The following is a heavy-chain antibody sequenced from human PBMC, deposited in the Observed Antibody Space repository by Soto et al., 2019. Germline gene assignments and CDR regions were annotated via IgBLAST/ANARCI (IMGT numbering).Heavy chain of an antibody. CDR1: GFTFSNYT. Sequence: SGGSLRLSCAASGFTFSNYTMHWVRQAPGKGLEWVALISYDEIDKYFADAAKGRFTISRDNSKNTLYLQMDSLRAEDTAVYYCAGRSGSSDYWGRGTLVTVSS. CDR3: AGRSGSSDY. CDR2: ISYDEIDK. V-gene: IGHV3-30*04. J-gene: IGHJ4*02. D-gene: IGHD3-10*01.